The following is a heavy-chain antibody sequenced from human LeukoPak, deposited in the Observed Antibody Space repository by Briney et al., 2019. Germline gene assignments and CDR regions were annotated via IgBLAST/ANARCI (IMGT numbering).Heavy chain of an antibody. D-gene: IGHD3-3*01. CDR3: ARAGGRITIFGVVPLNWFDP. V-gene: IGHV4-34*01. J-gene: IGHJ5*02. CDR1: GGSFSGYY. Sequence: PSETLSLTCAVYGGSFSGYYWSWIRQPPGKGLEWIGEINHSGSTNYNPSLKSRVTISVDTSKNQFPLKLSSVTAADTAVYYCARAGGRITIFGVVPLNWFDPWGQGTLVTVSS. CDR2: INHSGST.